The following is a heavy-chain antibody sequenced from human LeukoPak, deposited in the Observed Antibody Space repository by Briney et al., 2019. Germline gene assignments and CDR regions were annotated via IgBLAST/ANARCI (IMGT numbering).Heavy chain of an antibody. CDR2: ISNSGSYT. CDR3: ARDSSGWYYFDY. D-gene: IGHD6-19*01. CDR1: GFTFSHHY. J-gene: IGHJ4*02. Sequence: GGSLRLSCAASGFTFSHHYMSWIRQAPGKGLEWVAYISNSGSYTKYADSVKGRFTISRDNGKNSLYLQMNSLRAEDTALYYCARDSSGWYYFDYWGQGILVTVSS. V-gene: IGHV3-11*05.